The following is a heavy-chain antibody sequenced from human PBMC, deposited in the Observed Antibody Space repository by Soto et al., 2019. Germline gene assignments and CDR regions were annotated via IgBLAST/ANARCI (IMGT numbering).Heavy chain of an antibody. D-gene: IGHD5-18*01. V-gene: IGHV4-30-4*01. CDR1: GGSISSGDYY. CDR2: IYYSGST. CDR3: ARGGTAMVGLSWFDP. Sequence: SETLSLTCTVSGGSISSGDYYWSWIRQPPGKGLEWIGYIYYSGSTYYNQSLKSRVTISVDTSKKQFSLKLRSVTAADTAVYHCARGGTAMVGLSWFDPWGQGTLVTVSS. J-gene: IGHJ5*02.